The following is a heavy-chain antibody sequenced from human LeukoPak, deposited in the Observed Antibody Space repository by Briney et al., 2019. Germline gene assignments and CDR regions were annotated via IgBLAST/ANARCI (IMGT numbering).Heavy chain of an antibody. Sequence: PSETLPLSCGVYGGSFSGYYWSWIRQPPGKGLEWIGEINPRGSTSYNLSLKSRVTLSADTSKNQFSLTLNSATAADTAVYYCARRRLGYYFDYWGQGTLVTVSS. V-gene: IGHV4-34*01. D-gene: IGHD5-24*01. CDR3: ARRRLGYYFDY. J-gene: IGHJ4*02. CDR2: INPRGST. CDR1: GGSFSGYY.